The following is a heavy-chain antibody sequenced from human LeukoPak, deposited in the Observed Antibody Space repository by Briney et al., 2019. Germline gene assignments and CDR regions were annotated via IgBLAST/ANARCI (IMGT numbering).Heavy chain of an antibody. Sequence: SETLSLTCTVSGGSISSYYWSWIRQPPGKGLEWIGYIYYSGSTNYNPSLKSRVTISVDTSKNQFSLKLSSVTAADTAVYYCARERLSYYYYMDVWGKGTTVTVSS. CDR3: ARERLSYYYYMDV. J-gene: IGHJ6*03. CDR1: GGSISSYY. V-gene: IGHV4-59*01. CDR2: IYYSGST. D-gene: IGHD2/OR15-2a*01.